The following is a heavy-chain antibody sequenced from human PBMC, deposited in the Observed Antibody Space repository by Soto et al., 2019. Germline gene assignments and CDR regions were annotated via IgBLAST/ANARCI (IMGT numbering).Heavy chain of an antibody. J-gene: IGHJ5*02. V-gene: IGHV2-5*02. CDR3: AHIPNYYQYDWFDP. CDR1: GFSLTTRGVG. Sequence: QITLKESGPTLVKPTQTITLTCTFSGFSLTTRGVGVGWIRQPPGKALECLALIYWDDDKRYSPSLQGRLSTXKXPXXIRMILTMTNVDPVDTATYYCAHIPNYYQYDWFDPWGQGTLVSVSS. CDR2: IYWDDDK. D-gene: IGHD3-16*01.